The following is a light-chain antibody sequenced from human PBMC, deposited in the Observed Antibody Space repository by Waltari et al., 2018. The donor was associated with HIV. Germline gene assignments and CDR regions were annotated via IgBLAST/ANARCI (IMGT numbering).Light chain of an antibody. J-gene: IGLJ1*01. CDR3: QVWDSSSDHPV. Sequence: SYVLTQPPSVSVAPGQTARITCGRNNIGSKSFNWYQPKPAQAPVLVIYYDSDRPSGITERVSGSNSGNTATLTISRVEAGDEADYYCQVWDSSSDHPVFGTWTKVTVL. V-gene: IGLV3-21*04. CDR2: YDS. CDR1: NIGSKS.